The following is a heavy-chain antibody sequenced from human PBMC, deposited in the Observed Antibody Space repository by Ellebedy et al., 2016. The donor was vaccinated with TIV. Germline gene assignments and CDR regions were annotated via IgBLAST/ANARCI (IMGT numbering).Heavy chain of an antibody. Sequence: SETLSLTCAVSGGSISSGGYSWSWIRQPPGKGLEWIGYIYHSGSTYYNPSLKSRVTISVDRSKNQFSLKLSSVTAADTAMYYCTRGGTSYSDFWGQGTLVTVSS. D-gene: IGHD1-1*01. V-gene: IGHV4-30-2*01. CDR1: GGSISSGGYS. CDR2: IYHSGST. J-gene: IGHJ4*02. CDR3: TRGGTSYSDF.